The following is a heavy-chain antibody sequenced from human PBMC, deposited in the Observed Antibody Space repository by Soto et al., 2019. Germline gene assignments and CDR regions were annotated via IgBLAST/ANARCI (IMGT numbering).Heavy chain of an antibody. CDR3: ARWYYYDSSGSNKAFDI. Sequence: GESLKISCTGSGYSFTSYLIGWVRQMPGKGLEWMGIIYPGDSDTRYSPSFQGQVTISADKSISTAYLQWSSLKAPDTAMYYCARWYYYDSSGSNKAFDIWGQGTMVTVSS. CDR2: IYPGDSDT. J-gene: IGHJ3*02. D-gene: IGHD3-22*01. V-gene: IGHV5-51*01. CDR1: GYSFTSYL.